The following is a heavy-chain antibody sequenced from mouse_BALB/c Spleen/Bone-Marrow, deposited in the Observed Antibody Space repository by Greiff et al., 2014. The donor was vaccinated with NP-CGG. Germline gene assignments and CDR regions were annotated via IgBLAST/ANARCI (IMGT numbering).Heavy chain of an antibody. CDR2: IRNKANGYTT. CDR3: ARDKSYCSGWDFDV. CDR1: GFTFNDYY. V-gene: IGHV7-3*02. J-gene: IGHJ1*01. D-gene: IGHD1-1*01. Sequence: VQLKQSGGGLVQPGGSLRLSCATSGFTFNDYYMSWVRQPPGKALEWLGFIRNKANGYTTEYSASVKGRFTISRDNSQSFIYLHMNPLSAEYRATEDCARDKSYCSGWDFDVWGAGTTVTVSS.